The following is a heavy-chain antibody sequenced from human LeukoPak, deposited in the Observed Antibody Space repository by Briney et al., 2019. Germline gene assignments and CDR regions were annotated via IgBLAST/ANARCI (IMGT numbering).Heavy chain of an antibody. Sequence: MSSETLSRTCAVYGGSFSGYYWSWIRQPPGKGLEWIGEINHSGSTNYNPSLKSRVTISVDTSKNQFSLKLSSVTAADTAVYYCARDGDPFDYWGQGTLVTVSS. J-gene: IGHJ4*02. D-gene: IGHD4-17*01. V-gene: IGHV4-34*01. CDR2: INHSGST. CDR3: ARDGDPFDY. CDR1: GGSFSGYY.